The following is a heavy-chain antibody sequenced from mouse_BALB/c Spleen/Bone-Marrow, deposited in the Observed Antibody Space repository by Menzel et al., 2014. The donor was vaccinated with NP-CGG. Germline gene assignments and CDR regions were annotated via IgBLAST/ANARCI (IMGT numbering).Heavy chain of an antibody. J-gene: IGHJ4*01. V-gene: IGHV1-9*01. CDR1: GYTFSGYW. D-gene: IGHD2-3*01. CDR3: ARDGYSSLAMDY. Sequence: VQLQQSGAELMKPGASVKISCKTTGYTFSGYWIEWVKQRPGHGLEWIGEILPGSTSTNYIEKFKDKATFTADTSSNTAYIQLSSLTSEDSAVYYCARDGYSSLAMDYWGQGTSVIVSS. CDR2: ILPGSTST.